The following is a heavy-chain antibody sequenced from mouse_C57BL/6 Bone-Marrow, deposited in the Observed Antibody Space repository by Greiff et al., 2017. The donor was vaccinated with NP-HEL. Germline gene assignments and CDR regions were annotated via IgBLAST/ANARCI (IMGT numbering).Heavy chain of an antibody. V-gene: IGHV3-6*01. J-gene: IGHJ4*01. Sequence: DVKLVESGPGLVKPSQSLSLTCSVTGYSITSGYYWNWIRQFPGNKLEWMGYISYDGSNNYNPSLKNRISITRDTSKNQFFLKLNSVTTEDTATYYCAIDSSGPHYYAMDYWGQGTSVTVSS. CDR3: AIDSSGPHYYAMDY. CDR1: GYSITSGYY. D-gene: IGHD3-2*02. CDR2: ISYDGSN.